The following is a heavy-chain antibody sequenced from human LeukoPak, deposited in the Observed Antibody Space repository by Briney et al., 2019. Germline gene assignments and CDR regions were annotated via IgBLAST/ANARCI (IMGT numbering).Heavy chain of an antibody. J-gene: IGHJ6*02. CDR3: AKDRHYDSSVSDGMDV. CDR1: GFTFRTYA. V-gene: IGHV3-23*01. Sequence: GGSLRLSCAASGFTFRTYAMSWVRQAPGQGLEWVSSIGGSAGSTYYAAAVKGRFTISRNNTKNTLYVQMNSLRAEDTAVYYCAKDRHYDSSVSDGMDVWGQGTTVTVSS. CDR2: IGGSAGST. D-gene: IGHD3-22*01.